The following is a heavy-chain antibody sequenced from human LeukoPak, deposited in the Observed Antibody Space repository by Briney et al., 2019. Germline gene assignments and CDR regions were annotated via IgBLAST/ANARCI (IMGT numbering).Heavy chain of an antibody. Sequence: PSETLSLTCTVSGGSISSYYWSWIRQPPGKGLEWIGSIYYSGSTYYNPSLKSRVTISVDTSKNQFSLKLSSVTAADTAVYYCARLVYSGSYFDYWGQGTLVTVSS. CDR2: IYYSGST. CDR1: GGSISSYY. V-gene: IGHV4-59*05. D-gene: IGHD1-26*01. J-gene: IGHJ4*02. CDR3: ARLVYSGSYFDY.